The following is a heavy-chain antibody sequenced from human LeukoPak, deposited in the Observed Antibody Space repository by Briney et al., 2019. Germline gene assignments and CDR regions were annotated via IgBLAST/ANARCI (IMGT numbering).Heavy chain of an antibody. CDR1: GFTFRSHA. Sequence: GGSLRLTCVGSGFTFRSHAMSWVRQAPEKGLEFVSGIYENGGTTYYADSVKGRFSISRDNSKNTLYLQMDSLRGEDTAVYYCAKDFRIGYSAHFDYWGQGALVTVSS. V-gene: IGHV3-23*01. J-gene: IGHJ4*02. CDR3: AKDFRIGYSAHFDY. D-gene: IGHD2-21*01. CDR2: IYENGGTT.